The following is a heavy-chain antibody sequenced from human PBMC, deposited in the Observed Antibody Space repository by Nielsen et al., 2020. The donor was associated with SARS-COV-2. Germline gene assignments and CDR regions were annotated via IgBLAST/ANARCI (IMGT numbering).Heavy chain of an antibody. D-gene: IGHD3-3*01. CDR2: IKQDGSEK. Sequence: GESLKISCAASGFTFSSYWMSWVRQAPGKGLEWVANIKQDGSEKYYVDSVKGRFTISRDNAKNSLYLQMNSLRAEDTAVYYCARDDDFWSGYRSRYYGMDVWGQGTTVTVSS. J-gene: IGHJ6*02. CDR3: ARDDDFWSGYRSRYYGMDV. V-gene: IGHV3-7*01. CDR1: GFTFSSYW.